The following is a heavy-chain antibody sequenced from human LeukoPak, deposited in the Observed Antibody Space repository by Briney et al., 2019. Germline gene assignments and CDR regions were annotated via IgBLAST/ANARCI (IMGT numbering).Heavy chain of an antibody. Sequence: SETXSXXXXXXXXXXXXYYXSWIRXSPGKGLEWIGENTHSGITNYNPSLESRVTISVDTSKHQFSLNLNSVTAADTAVYYCARGLASGWVDYWGQGTLVTVSS. CDR1: XXXXXXYY. V-gene: IGHV4-34*01. J-gene: IGHJ4*02. CDR2: NTHSGIT. D-gene: IGHD6-19*01. CDR3: ARGLASGWVDY.